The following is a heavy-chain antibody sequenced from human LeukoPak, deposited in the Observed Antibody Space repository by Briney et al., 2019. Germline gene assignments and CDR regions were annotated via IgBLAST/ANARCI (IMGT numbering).Heavy chain of an antibody. V-gene: IGHV3-21*01. D-gene: IGHD2-15*01. CDR3: ARAFSGYCSGGSCYDGYYFDY. CDR2: ISSSSSYI. Sequence: GGSLRLSCAASGFTFSSYSMNWVRQAPGKGLEWVSSISSSSSYIYYADSVKGRFTISRDNAKNSLYLQMNSLRAEDTAVYYCARAFSGYCSGGSCYDGYYFDYWGQGTLVTVPS. CDR1: GFTFSSYS. J-gene: IGHJ4*02.